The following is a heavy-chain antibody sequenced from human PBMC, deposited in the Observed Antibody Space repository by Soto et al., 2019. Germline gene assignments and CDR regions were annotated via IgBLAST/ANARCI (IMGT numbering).Heavy chain of an antibody. V-gene: IGHV1-8*01. J-gene: IGHJ5*02. CDR1: GYTFTNFD. D-gene: IGHD3-16*01. Sequence: QVPLVQSGAEVKKPGASVKVSCKASGYTFTNFDINWVRQAAGQGLEWMGWMNPNTGNTGYAQRFQGRVTMTRNTSITTAYMELSSLRSEDTAVYFCSRGRDWGNWFDPWGQGTLVTVSS. CDR3: SRGRDWGNWFDP. CDR2: MNPNTGNT.